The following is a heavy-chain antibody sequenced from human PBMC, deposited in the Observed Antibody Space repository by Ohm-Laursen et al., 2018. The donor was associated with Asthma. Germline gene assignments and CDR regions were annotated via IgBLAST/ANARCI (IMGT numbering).Heavy chain of an antibody. CDR3: AKFNCSSTSCFGFDY. V-gene: IGHV3-23*01. CDR1: GFTFSSYA. Sequence: SLRLSCAASGFTFSSYAMSWVRQAPGKGLEWVSAISGSGGSTYYADSVKGRFTISRDNSKNTLYLQMNSLRAEDTAVYYCAKFNCSSTSCFGFDYWGQGTLVTVSS. CDR2: ISGSGGST. D-gene: IGHD2-2*01. J-gene: IGHJ4*02.